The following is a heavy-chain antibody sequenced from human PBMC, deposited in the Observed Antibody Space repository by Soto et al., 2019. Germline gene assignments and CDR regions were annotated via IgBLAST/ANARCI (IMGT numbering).Heavy chain of an antibody. J-gene: IGHJ6*02. V-gene: IGHV3-30-3*01. Sequence: GGSLRLSCAASGFTFSGYAMHWVRQAPGKGLEWVAVISYDGSNKYYADSVKGRFTISRDNYKNTLYLQMNSLRAEDTAVYSCARGRRTGACYYGMDVWGQGTPVTVSS. CDR3: ARGRRTGACYYGMDV. CDR2: ISYDGSNK. D-gene: IGHD7-27*01. CDR1: GFTFSGYA.